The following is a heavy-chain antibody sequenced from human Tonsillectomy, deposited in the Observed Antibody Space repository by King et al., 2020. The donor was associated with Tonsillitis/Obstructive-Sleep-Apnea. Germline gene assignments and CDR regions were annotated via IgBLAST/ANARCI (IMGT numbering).Heavy chain of an antibody. D-gene: IGHD2-2*01. CDR1: GGSLSGHY. Sequence: VQLQQWGAGLLKPSETLSLTCAVYGGSLSGHYWSWIRQPPGKGLEWIGEINHSGSTNYNPSLKSRVTISVDTSKNQFSLKLSSVTAADTAVYYCARGLGAGSTSYYFDYWGQGTLVTVSP. CDR2: INHSGST. J-gene: IGHJ4*02. CDR3: ARGLGAGSTSYYFDY. V-gene: IGHV4-34*01.